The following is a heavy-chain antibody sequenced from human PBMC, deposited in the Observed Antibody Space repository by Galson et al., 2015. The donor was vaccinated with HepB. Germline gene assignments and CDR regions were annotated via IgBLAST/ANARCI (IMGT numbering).Heavy chain of an antibody. CDR2: ISAYNGNT. CDR3: ARSWSRGGFDY. CDR1: GYTFTSYG. V-gene: IGHV1-18*01. D-gene: IGHD1-26*01. Sequence: SVKVSCKASGYTFTSYGISWVRQAPGQGLEWMGWISAYNGNTNYAQKLQGRVTLTADTSTSTAYMELRSLRSDDTAVYYCARSWSRGGFDYWGQGTLVTVSS. J-gene: IGHJ4*02.